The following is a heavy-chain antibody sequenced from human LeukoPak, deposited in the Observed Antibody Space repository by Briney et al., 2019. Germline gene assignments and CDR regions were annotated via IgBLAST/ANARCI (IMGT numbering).Heavy chain of an antibody. CDR3: ARHSSGWYYYWFDP. CDR2: IYSGGRT. Sequence: GGSLRLSCAASGFIVSSNYMSWVRQAPGKGLEWVSVIYSGGRTYYAASVKGRFTISRDNSKNTLFLQMNSLSAEDTAVYYCARHSSGWYYYWFDPWGQGTLVTVSS. V-gene: IGHV3-66*04. CDR1: GFIVSSNY. J-gene: IGHJ5*02. D-gene: IGHD6-19*01.